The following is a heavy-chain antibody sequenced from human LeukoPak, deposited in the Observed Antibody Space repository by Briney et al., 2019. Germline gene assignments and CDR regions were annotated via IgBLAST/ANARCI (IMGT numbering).Heavy chain of an antibody. J-gene: IGHJ6*03. CDR1: GFTFSTYS. D-gene: IGHD5-12*01. CDR3: VRGVATTGGYYYMDV. CDR2: ISSSSTYI. Sequence: TGGSLRLSGAASGFTFSTYSMNWVRQAPGKGLEWVSSISSSSTYIYYADSVKGRFTISRDNAKTSLYLQMNSLRAEDTAVYYCVRGVATTGGYYYMDVWGKGTTVTISS. V-gene: IGHV3-21*01.